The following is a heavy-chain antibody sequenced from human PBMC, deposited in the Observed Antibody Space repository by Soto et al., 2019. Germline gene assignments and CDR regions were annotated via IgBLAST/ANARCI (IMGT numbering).Heavy chain of an antibody. CDR3: ARIATPSYRLTIGSSPYNWFDP. CDR1: GFSLSNARMG. V-gene: IGHV2-26*01. Sequence: SGPTLVNPTETLTLTCTVSGFSLSNARMGVSWIRQPPGKALEWLAHIFSNDEKSYSTSLKSRLTISKDTSKSQVVLTMTNMDPVDTATYYCARIATPSYRLTIGSSPYNWFDPWGQGTLVTVSS. J-gene: IGHJ5*02. D-gene: IGHD6-6*01. CDR2: IFSNDEK.